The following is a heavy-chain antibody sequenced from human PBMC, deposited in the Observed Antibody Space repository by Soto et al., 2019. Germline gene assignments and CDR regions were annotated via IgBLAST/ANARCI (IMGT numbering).Heavy chain of an antibody. D-gene: IGHD6-13*01. V-gene: IGHV3-48*02. CDR2: ISSSSSTI. CDR3: ARDMYSSSWYDFDY. J-gene: IGHJ4*02. Sequence: EVQLVESGGGLVQPGGSVRLSCAASGFTFSSYSMNWVRQAPGKGLEWVSYISSSSSTIYYADSVKGRFTISRDNAKNSLYLQMNSLRDEDTAAYYCARDMYSSSWYDFDYWGQGTLVTVSS. CDR1: GFTFSSYS.